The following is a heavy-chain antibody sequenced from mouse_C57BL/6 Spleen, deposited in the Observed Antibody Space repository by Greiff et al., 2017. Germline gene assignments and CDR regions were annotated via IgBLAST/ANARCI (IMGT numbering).Heavy chain of an antibody. CDR1: GYAFSSYW. D-gene: IGHD2-13*01. J-gene: IGHJ2*01. CDR2: IYPGDGAT. V-gene: IGHV1-80*01. CDR3: ARGERLDY. Sequence: QVQLKESGAELVKPGASVKISCKASGYAFSSYWMNWVKQRPGKGLEWIGQIYPGDGATNYNGKFKGKATLTADKSSSTAYMQRSSLTSEDSAVYFCARGERLDYWGQGTTLTVSS.